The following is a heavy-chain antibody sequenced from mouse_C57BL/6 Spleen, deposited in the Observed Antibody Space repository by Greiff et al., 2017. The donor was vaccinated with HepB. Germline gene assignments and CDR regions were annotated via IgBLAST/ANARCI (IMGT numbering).Heavy chain of an antibody. CDR3: ARRSSWYFDV. CDR1: GFTFSSYG. J-gene: IGHJ1*03. CDR2: ISSGGSYT. V-gene: IGHV5-6*01. D-gene: IGHD1-1*01. Sequence: EVHLVESGGDLVKPGGSLKLSCAASGFTFSSYGMSWVRQTPDKRLEWVATISSGGSYTYYPDSVKGRFTISRDNAKNTLYLQMSSLKSEDTAMYYCARRSSWYFDVWGTGTSVTVSS.